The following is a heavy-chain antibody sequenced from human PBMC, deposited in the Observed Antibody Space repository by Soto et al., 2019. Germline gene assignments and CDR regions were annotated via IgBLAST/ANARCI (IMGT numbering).Heavy chain of an antibody. V-gene: IGHV1-69*01. D-gene: IGHD1-26*01. CDR3: ASSNDRGSSTNPFDI. CDR2: IIPIFGTA. Sequence: QVQLVQSGAEVKKPGSSVKVSCKASGGTFSSYAISWVRQAPGQGLEWMGGIIPIFGTANYAQKFQGRVTITADESTSKAYMEMSRLRSEDTAVYYCASSNDRGSSTNPFDIWGQGTMVTVSS. J-gene: IGHJ3*02. CDR1: GGTFSSYA.